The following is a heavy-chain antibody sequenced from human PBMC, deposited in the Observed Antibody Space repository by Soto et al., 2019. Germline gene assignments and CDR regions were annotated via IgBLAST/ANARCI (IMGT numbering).Heavy chain of an antibody. CDR1: GFTVSSNY. V-gene: IGHV3-66*01. J-gene: IGHJ4*02. CDR2: IYSGGST. Sequence: PGGSLRLSCAASGFTVSSNYMSWVRQAPGKGLEWVSVIYSGGSTYYADSVKGRFTISRDNSKNTLYLQMDSLRAEDTAVYYCARSPGRDYYGSGSPSRVYFDYWGQGTLVTVSS. D-gene: IGHD3-10*01. CDR3: ARSPGRDYYGSGSPSRVYFDY.